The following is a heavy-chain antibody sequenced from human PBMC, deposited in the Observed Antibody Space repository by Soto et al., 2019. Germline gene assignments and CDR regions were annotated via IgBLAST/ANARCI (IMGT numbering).Heavy chain of an antibody. J-gene: IGHJ4*02. V-gene: IGHV1-18*01. CDR1: GYTFASYG. CDR3: ARDFRDSCRGTSCIYFDY. Sequence: GASVKVSCKASGYTFASYGFSWVRQAPGQGLEWVAWISANSGDTNSAQKFQDRVTLTTDTSTSTAYMDLRSLRSDDTAGYYCARDFRDSCRGTSCIYFDYWGQGTLVTVSS. CDR2: ISANSGDT. D-gene: IGHD2-2*01.